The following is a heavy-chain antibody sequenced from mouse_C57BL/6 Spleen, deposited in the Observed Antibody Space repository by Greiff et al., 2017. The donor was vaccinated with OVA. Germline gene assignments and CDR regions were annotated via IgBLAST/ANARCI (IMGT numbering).Heavy chain of an antibody. J-gene: IGHJ4*01. CDR1: GYTFTDYD. CDR2: IGTETGGT. D-gene: IGHD1-1*01. Sequence: QVQLQQSGAELVRPGASVTLSCKASGYTFTDYDMHWVQQTPVNGLEWIGAIGTETGGTDYTQKFKGKAILTADKSSSTAYLELRSLTSEDSAVYYGTGGVEDYAMDYWGQGTSVTVSS. CDR3: TGGVEDYAMDY. V-gene: IGHV1-15*01.